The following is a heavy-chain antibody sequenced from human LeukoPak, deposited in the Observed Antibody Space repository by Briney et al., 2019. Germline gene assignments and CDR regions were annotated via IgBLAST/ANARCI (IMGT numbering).Heavy chain of an antibody. D-gene: IGHD2-2*01. CDR3: ARAPTAYCLSTNCQPYFDY. V-gene: IGHV4-4*07. Sequence: SETPSLTCSVSGGSIGTYYWSWIRQPAGKGLEWIGRIYTGGSTNYNPSLKSRVTLSIETPKNQFSLELTSVTAADTAVYYCARAPTAYCLSTNCQPYFDYWGQGILVTVSS. CDR2: IYTGGST. J-gene: IGHJ4*02. CDR1: GGSIGTYY.